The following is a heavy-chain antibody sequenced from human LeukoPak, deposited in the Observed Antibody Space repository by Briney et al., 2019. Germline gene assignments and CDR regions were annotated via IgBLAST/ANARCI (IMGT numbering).Heavy chain of an antibody. CDR3: TRQYYDFWSGYSYYYYYYMDV. CDR2: IRSKAYGGTT. J-gene: IGHJ6*03. Sequence: PGRSLRLSCTASGFTFGDYAMSWVRQAPGKGLEWVGFIRSKAYGGTTEYAASVKGRSTISRDDSKSIAYLQMNSLKTEDTAVYYCTRQYYDFWSGYSYYYYYYMDVWGKGTTVTVSS. V-gene: IGHV3-49*04. CDR1: GFTFGDYA. D-gene: IGHD3-3*01.